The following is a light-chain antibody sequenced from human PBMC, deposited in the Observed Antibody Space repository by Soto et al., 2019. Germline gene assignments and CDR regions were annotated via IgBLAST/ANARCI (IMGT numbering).Light chain of an antibody. J-gene: IGLJ1*01. CDR3: SSYSDSDTKV. CDR2: EVN. Sequence: QSALTQPASVSGSPGQSITISCGGTRSDVGAYIYVSWYQQYPGKAPKLIIYEVNNRPSGVSGRFSGSKSDTTACLTISGLQAEDEADYYCSSYSDSDTKVFGTGTKVTVL. CDR1: RSDVGAYIY. V-gene: IGLV2-14*03.